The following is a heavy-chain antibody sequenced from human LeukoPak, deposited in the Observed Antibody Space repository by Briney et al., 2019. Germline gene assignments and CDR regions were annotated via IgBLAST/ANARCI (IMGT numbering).Heavy chain of an antibody. Sequence: PGGSLRLSCAASGFTFSSYAMHWVRQAPGKGLEWVAVISYDGSNKYYADSVKGRFTISRDNSKNTLYLQMNSLRAEDTAVYYCASPLDYYDSSGPPGVWGQGTLVTVSS. CDR2: ISYDGSNK. J-gene: IGHJ4*02. CDR1: GFTFSSYA. CDR3: ASPLDYYDSSGPPGV. V-gene: IGHV3-30-3*01. D-gene: IGHD3-22*01.